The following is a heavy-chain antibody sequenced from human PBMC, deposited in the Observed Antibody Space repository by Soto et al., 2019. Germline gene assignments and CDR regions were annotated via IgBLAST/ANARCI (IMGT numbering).Heavy chain of an antibody. D-gene: IGHD6-19*01. CDR2: ISGSGGST. Sequence: EVQLLESGGGLVQPGGSLRLSCAASGFTFSSYAMSWVRQAPGKGLEWVSAISGSGGSTYYADSVKGRFTISRDNSKNTLSLQMTSLRAEDTAVYYCAKEGGYSSGWYNAFDIWGQGTMVTVSS. CDR3: AKEGGYSSGWYNAFDI. J-gene: IGHJ3*02. V-gene: IGHV3-23*01. CDR1: GFTFSSYA.